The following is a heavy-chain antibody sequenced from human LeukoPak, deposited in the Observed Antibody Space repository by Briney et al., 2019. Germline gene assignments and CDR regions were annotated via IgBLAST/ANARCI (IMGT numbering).Heavy chain of an antibody. J-gene: IGHJ4*02. Sequence: GSLRLSCAASGFTFSSYDMHWVRQAPGKGLEWVALIWYDGSNKYYADSVKGRFTISRDNSRNTLYLQRNSLRAEDTAVYYCARDRSGTFDYWGQGTLVTVSS. D-gene: IGHD2-15*01. CDR2: IWYDGSNK. CDR1: GFTFSSYD. V-gene: IGHV3-33*01. CDR3: ARDRSGTFDY.